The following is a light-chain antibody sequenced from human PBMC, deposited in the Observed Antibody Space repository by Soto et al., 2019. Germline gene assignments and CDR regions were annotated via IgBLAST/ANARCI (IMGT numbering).Light chain of an antibody. V-gene: IGLV2-14*01. CDR3: SSYTSSSTRV. CDR1: SSEVGGYNY. J-gene: IGLJ1*01. Sequence: QSVLTQPASVSGSPGQSITISCTGTSSEVGGYNYVSWYQQHPGKAPKLMIYDVSNRPSGVSNRFSGSKSGNTASLTISGLQAEDEADYCCSSYTSSSTRVFGTGTKVTVL. CDR2: DVS.